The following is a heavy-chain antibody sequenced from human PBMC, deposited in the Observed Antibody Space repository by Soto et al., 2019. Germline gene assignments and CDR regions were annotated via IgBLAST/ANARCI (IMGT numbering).Heavy chain of an antibody. CDR2: ISLNSGTI. CDR3: AKRGIDSAFDF. J-gene: IGHJ3*01. V-gene: IGHV3-9*01. Sequence: EVQLVESGGGLVQPGRSLRLSCAASGFIFDDFAMHWVRQVPGKGLEWVSGISLNSGTIGYADSVKGRFTISRDNAKNSLYLQMNSLRAEDTALYYCAKRGIDSAFDFWGLGTMVTVSS. CDR1: GFIFDDFA. D-gene: IGHD3-9*01.